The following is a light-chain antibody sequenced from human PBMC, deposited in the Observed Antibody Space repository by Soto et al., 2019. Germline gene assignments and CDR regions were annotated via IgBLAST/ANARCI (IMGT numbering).Light chain of an antibody. Sequence: EIVMTQSPATLSVSPGERATLSCRASHRVSSYLAWYQQKPGQAPRLLIYGTSTRATGIPARFSGSGSGTEFTLTISSLQSEDFEVYYCQQYNNWPLTLGGGTKVDIK. V-gene: IGKV3-15*01. J-gene: IGKJ4*01. CDR2: GTS. CDR3: QQYNNWPLT. CDR1: HRVSSY.